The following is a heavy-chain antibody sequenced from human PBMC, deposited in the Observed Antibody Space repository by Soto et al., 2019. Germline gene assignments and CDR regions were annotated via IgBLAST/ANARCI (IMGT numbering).Heavy chain of an antibody. CDR3: ARERPGLAYSNPDYYMDV. CDR1: GYTFTGYY. CDR2: INPNSGGT. D-gene: IGHD4-4*01. Sequence: ASVKVSCKASGYTFTGYYMHWVRQAPGRGLEWMGWINPNSGGTNYAQKFQGWVTMTRDTSISTAYMELSRLRSDDTAVYYCARERPGLAYSNPDYYMDVWGKGTTVTVSS. V-gene: IGHV1-2*04. J-gene: IGHJ6*03.